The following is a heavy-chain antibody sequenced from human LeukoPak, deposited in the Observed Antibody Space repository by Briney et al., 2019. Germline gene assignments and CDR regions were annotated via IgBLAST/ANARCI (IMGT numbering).Heavy chain of an antibody. CDR3: ARLSGWPLHFDY. CDR2: IYTSGST. V-gene: IGHV4-4*07. D-gene: IGHD6-19*01. Sequence: SETLSLTCTVSGGSISSYYWSLIRQPAGKGLEWIGRIYTSGSTNYNPSLKSRVTISVDTSKNQFSLKLSSVTAADTAVYYCARLSGWPLHFDYWGQGTLVTVSS. CDR1: GGSISSYY. J-gene: IGHJ4*02.